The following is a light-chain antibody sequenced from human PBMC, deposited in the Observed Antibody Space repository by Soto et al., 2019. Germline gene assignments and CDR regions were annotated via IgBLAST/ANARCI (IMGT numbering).Light chain of an antibody. CDR1: QSISSY. V-gene: IGKV1-39*01. CDR3: QQSYSTLLT. J-gene: IGKJ4*01. Sequence: DIHLTQSPSFLSASVGDRVTITCRASQSISSYLNWYQQKPGKAPKLLIYAASSLQSGVPSRFSGSGSGTDFTLTISSLQPEDFATYYCQQSYSTLLTFGGGTKVEIK. CDR2: AAS.